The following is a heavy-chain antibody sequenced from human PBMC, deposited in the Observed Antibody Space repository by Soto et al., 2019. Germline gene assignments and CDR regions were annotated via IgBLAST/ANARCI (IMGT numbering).Heavy chain of an antibody. J-gene: IGHJ4*02. CDR3: ARSGSYYIYFDY. CDR2: IIPIFGTA. CDR1: GGTFSSYA. V-gene: IGHV1-69*13. D-gene: IGHD3-10*01. Sequence: SVKVSCKASGGTFSSYAISWVRQAPGQGLEWMGGIIPIFGTASYAQKFQGRVTITADESTSTAYMELSSLRSEDTAVYYCARSGSYYIYFDYWGQGTLVTVSS.